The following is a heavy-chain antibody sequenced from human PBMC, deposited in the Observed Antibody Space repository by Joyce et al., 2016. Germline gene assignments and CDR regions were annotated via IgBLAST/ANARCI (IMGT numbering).Heavy chain of an antibody. CDR1: GYTFVNYW. Sequence: EDHLVQSGAEMKKPGESLRISCLVSGYTFVNYWISWVRQMPGKGLEWRGRIDPNDAGTDYSPSFQGHVTISADKSISTADLQWSRQKASDTAIYYCARHRGGGNFVPFDYWGQGTLVTVSS. J-gene: IGHJ4*02. CDR3: ARHRGGGNFVPFDY. CDR2: IDPNDAGT. D-gene: IGHD4-23*01. V-gene: IGHV5-10-1*03.